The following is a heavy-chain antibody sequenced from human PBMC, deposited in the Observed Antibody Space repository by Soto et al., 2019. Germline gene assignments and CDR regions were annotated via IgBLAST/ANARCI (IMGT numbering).Heavy chain of an antibody. D-gene: IGHD1-26*01. V-gene: IGHV1-69*01. CDR2: IIPIFGTA. CDR1: GGTFSSYS. J-gene: IGHJ4*02. Sequence: QVQLVQSGAEVKKPGSSVKVYCKASGGTFSSYSINWVRQAPGQGLEWMGEIIPIFGTANYAQKFQGRVTITADESTSTASMELSSLRSEDTAVYYCARDGGRHSGGIDYWGQGTLVTVSS. CDR3: ARDGGRHSGGIDY.